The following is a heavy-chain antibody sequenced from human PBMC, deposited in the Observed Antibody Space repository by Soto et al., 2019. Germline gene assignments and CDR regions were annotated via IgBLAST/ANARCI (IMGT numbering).Heavy chain of an antibody. CDR3: ARGPRYCSTTTCFSGVTWFDP. V-gene: IGHV1-18*04. Sequence: GXSVKVSCEASGYTFASYGISWVREAPGQGLEWMGWISSYNGNTNYAQKVQGRVTLTTDTSTSTTYMELRSLRSEDTAVYYCARGPRYCSTTTCFSGVTWFDPWGQGTLVTVSS. CDR1: GYTFASYG. J-gene: IGHJ5*02. D-gene: IGHD2-2*01. CDR2: ISSYNGNT.